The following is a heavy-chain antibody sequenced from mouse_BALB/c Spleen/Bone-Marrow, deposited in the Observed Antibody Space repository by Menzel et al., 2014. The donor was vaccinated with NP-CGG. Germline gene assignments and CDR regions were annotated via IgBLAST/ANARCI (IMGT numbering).Heavy chain of an antibody. CDR3: ASSYDGCSYDIDY. V-gene: IGHV1-82*01. CDR1: GYAFSSSW. D-gene: IGHD1-1*01. J-gene: IGHJ2*01. Sequence: VLLVESGPELVKPGASEKISCKASGYAFSSSWMNWVKQRPGQGLEWIGRIYTGDGETNYNGKFKGKATLTADKSSSTAYMQLSSLTSVDSAVYFCASSYDGCSYDIDYWGQGTPLTVSS. CDR2: IYTGDGET.